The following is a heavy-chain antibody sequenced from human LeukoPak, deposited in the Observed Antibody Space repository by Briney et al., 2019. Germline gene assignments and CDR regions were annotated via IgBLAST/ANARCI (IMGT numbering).Heavy chain of an antibody. CDR2: IGTAGDT. D-gene: IGHD4-17*01. J-gene: IGHJ6*02. CDR3: ARGSYGDSTYYGMDV. CDR1: GFTFSSYD. V-gene: IGHV3-13*01. Sequence: GGSLRLSCAASGFTFSSYDMHWVHHATGKGLEWVSAIGTAGDTYYPGSVKGRFNISRENAKNSLYLQMNSLRAGDTAVYYCARGSYGDSTYYGMDVWGQGTTVTVSS.